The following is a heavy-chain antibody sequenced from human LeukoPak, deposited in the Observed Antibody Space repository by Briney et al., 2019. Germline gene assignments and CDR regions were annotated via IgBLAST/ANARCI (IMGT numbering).Heavy chain of an antibody. CDR2: LSGRSNSI. V-gene: IGHV3-48*02. CDR1: GFTFTTYG. Sequence: GGSLRLSCAASGFTFTTYGMNWVRQAPGKGLEWVSYLSGRSNSIYYAESVKGRFTISRDNAKNSLYLQMNSLRDEDTAVYYCARGSPRDYDSSGYYYGLDPWGQGTLVAVSS. J-gene: IGHJ5*02. D-gene: IGHD3-22*01. CDR3: ARGSPRDYDSSGYYYGLDP.